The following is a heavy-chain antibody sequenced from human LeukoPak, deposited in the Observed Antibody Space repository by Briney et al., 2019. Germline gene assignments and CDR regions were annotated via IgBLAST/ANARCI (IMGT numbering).Heavy chain of an antibody. J-gene: IGHJ3*02. Sequence: PGGSLRLSCAASGFTFSSYAMSWVRQAPGKGLEWVSGISWNSGSIGYADSVKGRFTISRDNAKNSLYLQMNSLRPEDTALYYCAKIEVPTATAFDIWGQGTMVTVSS. V-gene: IGHV3-9*01. CDR3: AKIEVPTATAFDI. CDR1: GFTFSSYA. D-gene: IGHD2-2*01. CDR2: ISWNSGSI.